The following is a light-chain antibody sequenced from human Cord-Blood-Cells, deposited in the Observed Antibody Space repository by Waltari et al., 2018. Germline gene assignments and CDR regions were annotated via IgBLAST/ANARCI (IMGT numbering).Light chain of an antibody. V-gene: IGLV1-40*01. CDR3: QSYDSSLSCWV. CDR1: SSTIRSGYD. Sequence: QSVLTQPPSVSGAQGHRVAIDSTRSSSTIRSGYDVPRYQQLPGTAPKLLIYGNSKRPSVVPDLFSGSKSGTSASLAITGLQAEDEADYYCQSYDSSLSCWVFGGGTKLTVL. CDR2: GNS. J-gene: IGLJ3*02.